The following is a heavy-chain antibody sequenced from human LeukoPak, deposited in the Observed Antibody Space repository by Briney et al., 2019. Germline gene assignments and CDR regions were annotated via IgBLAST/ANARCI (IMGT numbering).Heavy chain of an antibody. J-gene: IGHJ3*01. CDR2: ITGGGGT. V-gene: IGHV3-23*01. CDR3: ERDPNGNYVGAFDF. D-gene: IGHD4-11*01. CDR1: GFTFSNYA. Sequence: GSLRLSCVASGFTFSNYAMTWVRLAPGKGLEWVSSITGGGGTSYADSVKGRFTMSRDNSKNTLYLQMNNLRAEDTAIYYCERDPNGNYVGAFDFWGQGTLVTVSS.